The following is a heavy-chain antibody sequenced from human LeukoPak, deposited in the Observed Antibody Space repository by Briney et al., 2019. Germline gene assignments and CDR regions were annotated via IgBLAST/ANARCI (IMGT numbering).Heavy chain of an antibody. Sequence: SETLSLTCAVYGGSFSGYYWSWIRQPPGKGLEWIGEINHSGSTNYNPSLKSRVTISVDTSKNQFSLKLSSVTAADTAVYYCASYYGDYGRLELWGQGTLVTVSS. CDR1: GGSFSGYY. V-gene: IGHV4-34*01. J-gene: IGHJ4*02. D-gene: IGHD4-17*01. CDR3: ASYYGDYGRLEL. CDR2: INHSGST.